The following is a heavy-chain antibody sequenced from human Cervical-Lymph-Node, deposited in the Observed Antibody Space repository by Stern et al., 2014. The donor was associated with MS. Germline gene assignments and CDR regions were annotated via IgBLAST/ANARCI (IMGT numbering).Heavy chain of an antibody. D-gene: IGHD4-23*01. CDR3: AREGGNTAEYFQH. V-gene: IGHV3-33*01. CDR2: IWYDGSNK. J-gene: IGHJ1*01. Sequence: VQLVESGGGVVQPGRSLRLSCVASGFTFSSYAMHWVRQAPGKGPEWVAVIWYDGSNKFYADSVKGRFTISRDNSKNTLYLQMNSLRGEDTAVYYCAREGGNTAEYFQHWGQGTLVTVSS. CDR1: GFTFSSYA.